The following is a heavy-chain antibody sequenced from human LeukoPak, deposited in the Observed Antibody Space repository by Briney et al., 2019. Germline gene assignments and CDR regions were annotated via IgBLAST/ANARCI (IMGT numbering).Heavy chain of an antibody. Sequence: ASVKVSCKASGYTFTGYYMHWVRQAPGQGLEWMGGFDPEDGETIYAQKFQGRVTMTEDTSTDTAYMELSSLRSEDTAVYYCATTVGYQLPVDYWGQGTLVTVSS. CDR2: FDPEDGET. CDR1: GYTFTGYY. D-gene: IGHD2-2*01. CDR3: ATTVGYQLPVDY. J-gene: IGHJ4*02. V-gene: IGHV1-24*01.